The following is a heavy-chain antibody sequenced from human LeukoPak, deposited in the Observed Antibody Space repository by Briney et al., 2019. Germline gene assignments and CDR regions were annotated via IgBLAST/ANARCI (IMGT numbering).Heavy chain of an antibody. CDR1: GGSFSGYY. CDR2: INHSGST. J-gene: IGHJ4*02. V-gene: IGHV4-34*01. CDR3: AVVDFWSGSPADY. D-gene: IGHD3-3*01. Sequence: SKTLSLTCAVYGGSFSGYYWSWIRQPPGKGLEWIGEINHSGSTNYNPSLKSRVTISVDTSKNQFSLKLSSVTAADTAVYYCAVVDFWSGSPADYWGQGTLVTVSS.